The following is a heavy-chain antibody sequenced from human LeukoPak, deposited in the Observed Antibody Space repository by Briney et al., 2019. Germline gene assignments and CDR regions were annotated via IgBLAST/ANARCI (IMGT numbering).Heavy chain of an antibody. CDR3: ARHEIAVAALDY. Sequence: GESLKISCKGSGYSFTNFWIGWVRQMPGKGLEWMGVIYPGDSDTRYSPSFQGQVAISADKSISTAYLQWNSLKASDTAMYYCARHEIAVAALDYWGQGTLVTVSS. J-gene: IGHJ4*02. V-gene: IGHV5-51*01. CDR1: GYSFTNFW. CDR2: IYPGDSDT. D-gene: IGHD6-19*01.